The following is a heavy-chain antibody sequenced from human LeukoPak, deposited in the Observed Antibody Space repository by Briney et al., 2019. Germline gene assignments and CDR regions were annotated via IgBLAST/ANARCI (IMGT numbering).Heavy chain of an antibody. Sequence: GGLLRLSCSASGLTFSRYAMHWVRQAPGKGLEYVSAISSNGGSTYYADSVKGRFTISRDNSKNTLYLQMSSLRAEDTAVYYCVKDGSGSYYTYNFDYWGQGTLVTVSS. CDR1: GLTFSRYA. CDR2: ISSNGGST. D-gene: IGHD3-10*01. V-gene: IGHV3-64D*06. J-gene: IGHJ4*02. CDR3: VKDGSGSYYTYNFDY.